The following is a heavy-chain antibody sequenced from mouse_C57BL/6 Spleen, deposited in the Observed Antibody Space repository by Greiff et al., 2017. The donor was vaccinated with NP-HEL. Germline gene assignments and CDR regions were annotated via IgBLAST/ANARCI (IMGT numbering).Heavy chain of an antibody. CDR3: ARFYGYYAMDY. J-gene: IGHJ4*01. Sequence: QVQLKQSGAELARPGASVKLSCKASGYTFTSYGISWVKQRTGQGLEWIGEIYPRSGNTYYNEKFKGKATLTADKSSSTAYMELRSLTSEDSAVYFCARFYGYYAMDYWGQGTSVTVSS. D-gene: IGHD1-1*02. CDR1: GYTFTSYG. CDR2: IYPRSGNT. V-gene: IGHV1-81*01.